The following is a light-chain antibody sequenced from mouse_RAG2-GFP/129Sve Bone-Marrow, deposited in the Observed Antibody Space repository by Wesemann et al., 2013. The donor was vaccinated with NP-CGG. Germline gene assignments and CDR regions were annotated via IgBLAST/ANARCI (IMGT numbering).Light chain of an antibody. CDR1: SSVSY. V-gene: IGKV4-57*01. Sequence: QIVLTQSPAIMSASPGEKVTISCSASSSVSYMYWYQQKPGSSPKPWIFRTSNLASGVPARFSGSGSGTSYSLTISRMEAEDAATYYCQQRSSYPLTFGAGTKLELK. CDR3: QQRSSYPLT. J-gene: IGKJ5*01. CDR2: RTS.